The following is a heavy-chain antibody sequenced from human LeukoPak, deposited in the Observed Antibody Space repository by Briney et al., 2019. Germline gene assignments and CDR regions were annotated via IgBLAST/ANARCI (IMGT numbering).Heavy chain of an antibody. Sequence: ASVKVSCKASGYTFTGYYMHWVRQAPGQGLEWMGWINPNSGGTNYAQEFQGRVTMTRDTSISTAYMELSSLRSDDTAVYYCARCYCSTTSCYYFDLWGQGTLVTVSS. CDR1: GYTFTGYY. CDR2: INPNSGGT. CDR3: ARCYCSTTSCYYFDL. J-gene: IGHJ4*02. D-gene: IGHD2-2*01. V-gene: IGHV1-2*02.